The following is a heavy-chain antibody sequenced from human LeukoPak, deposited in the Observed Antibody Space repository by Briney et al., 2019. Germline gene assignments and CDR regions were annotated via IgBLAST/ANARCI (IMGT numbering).Heavy chain of an antibody. V-gene: IGHV3-20*04. D-gene: IGHD6-13*01. CDR2: INWNGGST. Sequence: GGSLRLSCAASGFTFDDYGMSWVRQAPGKGLEWVSGINWNGGSTGYADSVKGRFTISRDNAKNSLYLQMNSLRAEDTALYYCARDHVDSSNWGALGPFDPWGQGTLVTVSS. J-gene: IGHJ5*02. CDR1: GFTFDDYG. CDR3: ARDHVDSSNWGALGPFDP.